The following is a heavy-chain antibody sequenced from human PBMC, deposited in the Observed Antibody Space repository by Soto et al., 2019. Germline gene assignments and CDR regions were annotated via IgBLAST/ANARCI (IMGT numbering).Heavy chain of an antibody. J-gene: IGHJ5*02. CDR3: ARDHYDILTGYEYNWFDP. Sequence: PSETLSLTCTVSGGSISSYYWSWIRQPPGKGLEWIGYIYYSGSTNYNPSLKSRVTISVDTSKNQFSLKLSSVTAADTAVYYCARDHYDILTGYEYNWFDPWGQGTLVTVSS. CDR1: GGSISSYY. D-gene: IGHD3-9*01. V-gene: IGHV4-59*01. CDR2: IYYSGST.